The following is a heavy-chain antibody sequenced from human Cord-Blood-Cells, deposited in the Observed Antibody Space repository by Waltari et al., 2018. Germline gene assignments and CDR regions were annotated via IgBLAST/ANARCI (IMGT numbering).Heavy chain of an antibody. V-gene: IGHV4-39*01. CDR1: GGSISSSSYY. D-gene: IGHD5-12*01. Sequence: QLQLQESGPGLVKPSETLSLTCTVSGGSISSSSYYWGWIRQPPGKGLEWIGSIYYRGSTYYNPSLKSRVTISVDTSKNQFSLKLSSVTAADTAVYYCARQRRFASGPTVATIDYWGQGTLVTVSS. CDR2: IYYRGST. CDR3: ARQRRFASGPTVATIDY. J-gene: IGHJ4*02.